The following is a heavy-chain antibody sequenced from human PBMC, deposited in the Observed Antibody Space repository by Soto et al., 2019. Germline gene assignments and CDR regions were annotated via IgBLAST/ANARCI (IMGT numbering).Heavy chain of an antibody. Sequence: EVQLVESGGGLVQPGGSLRLSCGASGFTFRRHWMHWVRQIPGKGLMWVSRINTDGSGTSYADSVEGRFTISRDNAKNTLYLVMNSMRGVDTAVYYCFREVYSDYEYDGFDVWGQGTRVAVSS. CDR1: GFTFRRHW. J-gene: IGHJ3*01. D-gene: IGHD4-17*01. CDR3: FREVYSDYEYDGFDV. V-gene: IGHV3-74*01. CDR2: INTDGSGT.